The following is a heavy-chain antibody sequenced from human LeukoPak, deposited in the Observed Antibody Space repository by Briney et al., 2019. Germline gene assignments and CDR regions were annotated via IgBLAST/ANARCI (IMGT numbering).Heavy chain of an antibody. CDR2: ISSSGSTI. CDR1: GFTFSSYE. V-gene: IGHV3-48*03. D-gene: IGHD4-23*01. CDR3: AREGLYGGGLDYGMDV. Sequence: QPGGSLRLSCAASGFTFSSYEMNWVRQAPGKGLEWASYISSSGSTIYYADSVKGRFTISRDNAKNSLYLQMNSLRAEDTAVYYCAREGLYGGGLDYGMDVWGQGTTVTVSS. J-gene: IGHJ6*02.